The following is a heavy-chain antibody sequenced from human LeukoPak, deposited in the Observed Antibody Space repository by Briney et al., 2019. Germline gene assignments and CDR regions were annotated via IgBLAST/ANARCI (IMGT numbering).Heavy chain of an antibody. CDR3: ARVGYGSGSPFDY. V-gene: IGHV3-11*05. Sequence: GGSLRLSCAASGFSLSGYEMNWVRQAPGKGLEWVSYISSSSSYTNYADSVKGRFTVSRDNAKNSLYLQMNSLRAEDTAVYYCARVGYGSGSPFDYWGQGTLVTVSS. CDR1: GFSLSGYE. D-gene: IGHD3-10*01. CDR2: ISSSSSYT. J-gene: IGHJ4*02.